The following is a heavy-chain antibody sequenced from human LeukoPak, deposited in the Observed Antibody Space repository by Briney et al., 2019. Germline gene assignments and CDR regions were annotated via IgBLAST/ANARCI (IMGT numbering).Heavy chain of an antibody. CDR2: INPNSGGT. J-gene: IGHJ6*03. CDR3: ARKGDSSGYYRYYYYYYMDV. Sequence: GASVKVSCKASGYTFTGYYMHWVRRAPGQGLEWMGWINPNSGGTNYAQKFQGRVTMTRDTSISTAYMELSRLRSDDTAVYYCARKGDSSGYYRYYYYYYMDVWGKGTTVTVSS. CDR1: GYTFTGYY. D-gene: IGHD3-22*01. V-gene: IGHV1-2*02.